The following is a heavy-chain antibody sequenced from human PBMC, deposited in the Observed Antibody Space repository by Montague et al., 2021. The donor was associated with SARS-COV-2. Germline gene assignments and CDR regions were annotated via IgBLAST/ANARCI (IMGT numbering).Heavy chain of an antibody. D-gene: IGHD3-9*01. J-gene: IGHJ3*02. CDR3: ARDSNDILTGYYAFDI. V-gene: IGHV3-21*01. Sequence: SLRLSCAASGFTFGSYSMNWVRQAPGKGLEWVSSISSSSSYIYYADSVKGRFTISRDNAKNSLYLQMNSLRAEDTAVYYCARDSNDILTGYYAFDIWGQGTMVTVSS. CDR2: ISSSSSYI. CDR1: GFTFGSYS.